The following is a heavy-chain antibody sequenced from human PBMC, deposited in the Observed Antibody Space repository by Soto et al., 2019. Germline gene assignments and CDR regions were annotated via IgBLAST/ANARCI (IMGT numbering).Heavy chain of an antibody. D-gene: IGHD7-27*01. CDR2: IYWDDDK. Sequence: QITLSESGPTLVKPTQTLTLTCTVSGLSLSTYGVGVGWIRQPPDKALEWLALIYWDDDKRYSQSLKSRLTITKDTSKNQVVLTVTNMDPVDTATYYCAPVTASWGEYGMAVWGQGTTVPVSS. J-gene: IGHJ6*02. V-gene: IGHV2-5*02. CDR1: GLSLSTYGVG. CDR3: APVTASWGEYGMAV.